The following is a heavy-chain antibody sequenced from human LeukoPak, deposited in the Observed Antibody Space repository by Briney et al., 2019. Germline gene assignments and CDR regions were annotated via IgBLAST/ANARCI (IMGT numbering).Heavy chain of an antibody. CDR1: GGTFSSYA. CDR3: ARVGSENDAFDI. CDR2: IIPISGTA. D-gene: IGHD1-26*01. Sequence: ASVKVSCKASGGTFSSYAISWVRQAPGQGLEWMGGIIPISGTANYAQKFQGRVTITADKSTSTAYMELSSLRSEDTAVYYCARVGSENDAFDIWGQGTMVTVSS. J-gene: IGHJ3*02. V-gene: IGHV1-69*06.